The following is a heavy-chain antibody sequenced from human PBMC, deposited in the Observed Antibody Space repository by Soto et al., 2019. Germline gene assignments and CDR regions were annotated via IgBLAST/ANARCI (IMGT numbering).Heavy chain of an antibody. Sequence: QVQLVQSGAEVKKPGASVKISCKDSGYTFTTYDINWVLQATGQGLAWMGWMNPNNGKTGYAQKFQGRGTMSRYTTLSTVYLELSSVRSDDSAVYYWARRKERSGPIYFVSWGQGTLVTVSA. CDR2: MNPNNGKT. CDR1: GYTFTTYD. J-gene: IGHJ4*02. CDR3: ARRKERSGPIYFVS. D-gene: IGHD6-25*01. V-gene: IGHV1-8*01.